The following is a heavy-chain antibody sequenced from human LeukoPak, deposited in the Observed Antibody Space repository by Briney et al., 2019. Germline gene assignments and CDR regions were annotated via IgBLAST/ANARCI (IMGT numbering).Heavy chain of an antibody. J-gene: IGHJ5*02. CDR1: GFTFDDYA. V-gene: IGHV3-9*01. CDR2: ISWNSGSI. D-gene: IGHD2-21*01. Sequence: PGRSLRLSCAPSGFTFDDYAMHWVRQAPGKGLEWVSGISWNSGSIGYADSVKGRFTISRDNAKNSLYLQMNSLRAEDTAVYYCATTGLLGDIPWGQGTLVTVSS. CDR3: ATTGLLGDIP.